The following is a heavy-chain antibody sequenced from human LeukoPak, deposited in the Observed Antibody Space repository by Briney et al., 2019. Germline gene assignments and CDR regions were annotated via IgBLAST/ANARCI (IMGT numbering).Heavy chain of an antibody. CDR1: GFTFSSHW. Sequence: RGSLRLSCTASGFTFSSHWMHWVRQAPGKGLVWVSRINSDGSTTSYADSVKGRFTISRDNAKNTLYLQMNSLRAEDTAVYYCARDPSGRVCDYWGQGTLVTVSS. CDR2: INSDGSTT. D-gene: IGHD3-10*01. V-gene: IGHV3-74*01. J-gene: IGHJ4*02. CDR3: ARDPSGRVCDY.